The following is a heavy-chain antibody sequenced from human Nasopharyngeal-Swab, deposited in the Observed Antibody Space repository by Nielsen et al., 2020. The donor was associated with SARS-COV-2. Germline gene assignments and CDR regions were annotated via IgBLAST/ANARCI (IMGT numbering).Heavy chain of an antibody. J-gene: IGHJ4*02. V-gene: IGHV3-33*05. CDR3: ARDRGNSEPIDY. D-gene: IGHD1-14*01. CDR2: ISYDGHTQ. CDR1: GFTVGAFG. Sequence: GGSLRLSCAASGFTVGAFGMHWVRQAPGEVLEWVAHISYDGHTQYYSDSVTGRFTISRDNSKNTLDLQMNSLRAEDTALYICARDRGNSEPIDYWGQGILVTVAS.